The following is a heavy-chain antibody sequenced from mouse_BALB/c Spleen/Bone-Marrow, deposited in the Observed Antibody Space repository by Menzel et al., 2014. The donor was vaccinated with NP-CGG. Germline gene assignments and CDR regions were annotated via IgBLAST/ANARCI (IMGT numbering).Heavy chain of an antibody. Sequence: EVQLQESGPGLVKPSQSLSLTCTVTGYSITSDYAWNWIRQFPGNKLEWMGYISYSANTNYNPSHKSRISITRDTSKNQFFLQLNSVTAEDTATYYCTRGTTAGFAYWGLGTLVTVSA. CDR1: GYSITSDYA. V-gene: IGHV3-2*02. CDR3: TRGTTAGFAY. CDR2: ISYSANT. J-gene: IGHJ3*01. D-gene: IGHD1-2*01.